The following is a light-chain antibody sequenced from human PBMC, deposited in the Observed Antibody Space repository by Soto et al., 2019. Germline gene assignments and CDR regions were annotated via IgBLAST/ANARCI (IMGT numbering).Light chain of an antibody. CDR3: CSSAPESTYV. J-gene: IGLJ7*01. V-gene: IGLV2-23*01. CDR2: KGT. Sequence: QSALAQPASVSGSPGQSITISCTGTDSDVGAYDSVSWYQQHPHKAPQLIIYKGTQRPSGVSNRISGSTPGNAASLTISGLQADDEADYFCCSSAPESTYVFGTGTQLTVL. CDR1: DSDVGAYDS.